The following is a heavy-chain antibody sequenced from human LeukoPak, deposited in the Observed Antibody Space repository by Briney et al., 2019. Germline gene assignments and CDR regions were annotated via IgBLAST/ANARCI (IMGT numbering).Heavy chain of an antibody. D-gene: IGHD5/OR15-5a*01. CDR2: TYYRSKWYN. CDR3: PRASTIYAYYVMYV. CDR1: GDSVSINSAA. V-gene: IGHV6-1*01. J-gene: IGHJ6*02. Sequence: SQTLSLTCAISGDSVSINSAAWNWIRQSPSRGLEWLGRTYYRSKWYNDYAVSVKSRITINADTSKNQFSLQLNSVTPEDTALYYCPRASTIYAYYVMYVWGQGTTVTVSS.